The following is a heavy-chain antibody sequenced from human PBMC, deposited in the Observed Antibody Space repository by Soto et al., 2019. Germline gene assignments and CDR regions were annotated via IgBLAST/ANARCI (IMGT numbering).Heavy chain of an antibody. D-gene: IGHD2-21*02. CDR2: IKSKTDGGTT. J-gene: IGHJ4*02. V-gene: IGHV3-15*01. CDR1: GFTFSNAW. CDR3: TTAVVFGDSLPIDY. Sequence: GGSLRLSCAASGFTFSNAWMSWVRQAPGKGLEWVGRIKSKTDGGTTDYAAPVKGRFTISRDDSKNTLYLQMNSLKTEDTAVYYCTTAVVFGDSLPIDYWGQGTLVTVSS.